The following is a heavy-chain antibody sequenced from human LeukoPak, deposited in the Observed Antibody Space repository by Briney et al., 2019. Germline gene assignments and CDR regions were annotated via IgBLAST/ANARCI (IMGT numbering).Heavy chain of an antibody. Sequence: PGGSLRHSCAPSGYTFSSYSMYSVRQAPRKGLEWVSSISSSSSYIYYADSVKGGFSISRDKAKNSLYLKMNSLRAEDTAVYYCEREVGESLGYYYYGMDVWGKGTTVTVSS. J-gene: IGHJ6*04. CDR1: GYTFSSYS. CDR3: EREVGESLGYYYYGMDV. D-gene: IGHD4-17*01. CDR2: ISSSSSYI. V-gene: IGHV3-21*01.